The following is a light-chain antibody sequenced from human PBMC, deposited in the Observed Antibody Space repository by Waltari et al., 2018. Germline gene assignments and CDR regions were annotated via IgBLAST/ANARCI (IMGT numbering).Light chain of an antibody. J-gene: IGLJ3*02. V-gene: IGLV2-23*02. CDR3: CSYASDITLV. CDR2: EVN. CDR1: SSDVGSDKL. Sequence: QSALSQPASVSGSPGQSITIPCTGTSSDVGSDKLVSWYQQHPGKVPKLIIFEVNKRPSGVSNRSSGSKSGNTASLTISGLQPEDEADYYCCSYASDITLVFGGGTKLTVL.